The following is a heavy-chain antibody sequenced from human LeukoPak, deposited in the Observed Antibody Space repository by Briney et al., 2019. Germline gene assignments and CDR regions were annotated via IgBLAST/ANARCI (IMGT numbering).Heavy chain of an antibody. D-gene: IGHD3-10*01. Sequence: KPSETLSLTCTVSGYSISSGYYWGWIRQPPGKGLEWIGSIYHSGSTYYNPSLKSRVTISVDTSKNQSSLKLSSVTAADTAVYYCARGESSITMVLDYWGQGTLVTVSS. CDR2: IYHSGST. V-gene: IGHV4-38-2*02. CDR3: ARGESSITMVLDY. CDR1: GYSISSGYY. J-gene: IGHJ4*02.